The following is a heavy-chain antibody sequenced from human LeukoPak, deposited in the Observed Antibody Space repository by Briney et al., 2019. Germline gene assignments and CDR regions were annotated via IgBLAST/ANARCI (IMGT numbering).Heavy chain of an antibody. D-gene: IGHD6-13*01. CDR1: GGSIGSSSYY. V-gene: IGHV4-39*07. CDR3: ASQQQLVLLDWFDP. Sequence: SETLSLTCTVSGGSIGSSSYYWGWIRQPPGKGLNWIGSIYYSGSTYYNPSLKSRVTISVDTSKNQFSLKLRSVTAADTAVYYCASQQQLVLLDWFDPWGQGTLVTVSS. J-gene: IGHJ5*02. CDR2: IYYSGST.